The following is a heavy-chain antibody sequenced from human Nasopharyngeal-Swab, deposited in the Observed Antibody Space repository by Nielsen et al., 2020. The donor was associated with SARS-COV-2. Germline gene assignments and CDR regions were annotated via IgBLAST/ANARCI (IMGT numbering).Heavy chain of an antibody. D-gene: IGHD2-2*01. CDR1: GGSISSSSYY. CDR3: ARHPGYCSSTSCYAGPNAFDI. CDR2: IYYSGST. J-gene: IGHJ3*02. V-gene: IGHV4-39*01. Sequence: SETLSLTCTVSGGSISSSSYYWGWIRQPPGKGLEWLGSIYYSGSTYYNPSLKNRVTISVDTSKNQFSLKLSSVTAADTAVYYCARHPGYCSSTSCYAGPNAFDIWGQGTMVTVSS.